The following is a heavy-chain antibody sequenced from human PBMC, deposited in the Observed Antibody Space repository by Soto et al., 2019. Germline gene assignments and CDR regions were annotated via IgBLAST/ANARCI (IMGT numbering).Heavy chain of an antibody. J-gene: IGHJ4*02. CDR3: GSHPLNWNHADS. CDR1: GGPITSSEYY. CDR2: IYYSGSS. V-gene: IGHV4-39*01. Sequence: PSETLSLTCTVSGGPITSSEYYWAWIRQPPGKGLQFVGTIYYSGSSYSNPSLKSRLYMSVDTSRNQYSLTMKSVTAADTGVYYCGSHPLNWNHADSWGQGVLVTVSS. D-gene: IGHD1-1*01.